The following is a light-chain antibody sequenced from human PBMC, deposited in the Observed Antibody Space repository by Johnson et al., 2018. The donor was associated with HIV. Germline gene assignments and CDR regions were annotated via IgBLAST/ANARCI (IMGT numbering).Light chain of an antibody. Sequence: QSVLTQPPSVSAAPGQKVTISCSGSSSNIGNSYVSWYQQLPGTAPKLLIYDNNKRPSGTPDRFSGSKSGTSATLGITGLPTGDEADYYCGTWDTSLSSGFFGTGTKVTVL. V-gene: IGLV1-51*01. CDR2: DNN. CDR3: GTWDTSLSSGF. CDR1: SSNIGNSY. J-gene: IGLJ1*01.